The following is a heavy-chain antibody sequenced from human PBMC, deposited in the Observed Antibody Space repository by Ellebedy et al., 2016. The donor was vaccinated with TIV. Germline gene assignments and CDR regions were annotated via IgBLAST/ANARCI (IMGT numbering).Heavy chain of an antibody. J-gene: IGHJ4*02. CDR2: ISGSGGST. CDR3: ARSDGDYVDY. D-gene: IGHD4-17*01. V-gene: IGHV3-23*01. Sequence: GESLKISXAASGFTFSSYAMSWVRQAPGKGLEWVSAISGSGGSTYYADSVKGRFTISRDNAKNSLYLQMNSLRAEDTAVYYCARSDGDYVDYWGQGTLVTVSS. CDR1: GFTFSSYA.